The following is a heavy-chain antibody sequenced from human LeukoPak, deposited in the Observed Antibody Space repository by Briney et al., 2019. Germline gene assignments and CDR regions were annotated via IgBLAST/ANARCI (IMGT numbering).Heavy chain of an antibody. CDR2: ISGSGGST. J-gene: IGHJ6*02. CDR1: GFTFSSYA. V-gene: IGHV3-23*01. Sequence: GGSLRLSCAASGFTFSSYAMSWVRQAPGKGLEWVSAISGSGGSTYYADSVRGRFTISRDNSKNTLYLQMNTLRVEDTAVYYCAKDAGNYLNYYYYGMDVWGQGTTVTVSS. D-gene: IGHD5-24*01. CDR3: AKDAGNYLNYYYYGMDV.